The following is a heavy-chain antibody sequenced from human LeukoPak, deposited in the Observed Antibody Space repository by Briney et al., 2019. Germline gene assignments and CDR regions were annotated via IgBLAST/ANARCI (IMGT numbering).Heavy chain of an antibody. D-gene: IGHD3-22*01. CDR2: IRQDGNEK. CDR3: ARLADYDNGGNFDY. Sequence: GGSLRLSCAASGFTFSSYCMIWIRQAPGKGLEWVANIRQDGNEKYYVASVRGRFTISRYTAQKSLYLQMNSLRGEETAVYYCARLADYDNGGNFDYWGQGTLVTVSP. V-gene: IGHV3-7*01. J-gene: IGHJ4*02. CDR1: GFTFSSYC.